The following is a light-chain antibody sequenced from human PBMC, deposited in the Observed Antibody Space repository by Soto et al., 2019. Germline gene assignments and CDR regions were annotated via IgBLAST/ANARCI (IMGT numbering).Light chain of an antibody. CDR2: DAS. J-gene: IGKJ4*01. CDR3: QQHSDWPLT. Sequence: EIVLIQSPATLSLSPGERATLSCRASQSVSSNLAWYQQNPGQAPRLLIFDASKRATGIPVRVSGSGSGTDFTLTISSLEPEDFTVYYCQQHSDWPLTFGGGTRVEIK. CDR1: QSVSSN. V-gene: IGKV3-11*01.